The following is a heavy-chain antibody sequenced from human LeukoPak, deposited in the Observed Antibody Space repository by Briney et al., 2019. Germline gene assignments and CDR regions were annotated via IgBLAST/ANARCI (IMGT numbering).Heavy chain of an antibody. D-gene: IGHD6-13*01. CDR1: GFTFTNYE. CDR2: ISSSGSTV. CDR3: ASREGAAAPFDY. J-gene: IGHJ4*02. V-gene: IGHV3-48*03. Sequence: GGSLRLSCAASGFTFTNYEMNWVRQAPGKGLEWVSYISSSGSTVYYADSVKGRFTISRDNAKNSLYLQMNSLRAEDTAVYYCASREGAAAPFDYWGQGTLVTVSS.